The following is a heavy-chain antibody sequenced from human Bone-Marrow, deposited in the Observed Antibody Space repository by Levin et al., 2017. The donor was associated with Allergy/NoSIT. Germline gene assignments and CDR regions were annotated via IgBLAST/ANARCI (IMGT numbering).Heavy chain of an antibody. V-gene: IGHV3-30*18. CDR2: ISYDGSNK. CDR3: AKDPRRGGYSLDY. D-gene: IGHD6-13*01. J-gene: IGHJ4*02. Sequence: GESLKISCAASGFTFSSYGMHWVRQAPGKGLEWVAVISYDGSNKYYADSVKGRFTISRDNSKNTLYLQMNSLRAEDTAVYYCAKDPRRGGYSLDYWGQGTLVTVSS. CDR1: GFTFSSYG.